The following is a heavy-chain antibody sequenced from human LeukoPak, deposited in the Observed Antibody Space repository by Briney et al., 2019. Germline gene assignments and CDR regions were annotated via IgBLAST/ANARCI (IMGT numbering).Heavy chain of an antibody. CDR3: ARDHHSSSFQLDY. V-gene: IGHV3-21*01. J-gene: IGHJ4*02. CDR1: GFTFNNYS. Sequence: GGSLRLSCAASGFTFNNYSMNWVRQAPGKGLEWVSSISSSSSYIYYADSVKGRFTISRDNAKNSLYLQMNSLRAEDTAVYYCARDHHSSSFQLDYWGQGTLDTVSS. D-gene: IGHD6-6*01. CDR2: ISSSSSYI.